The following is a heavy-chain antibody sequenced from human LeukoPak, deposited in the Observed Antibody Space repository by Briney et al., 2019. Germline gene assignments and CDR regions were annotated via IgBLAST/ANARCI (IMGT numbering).Heavy chain of an antibody. CDR3: ARRLVAGSLDY. CDR2: ISSSSSTI. J-gene: IGHJ4*02. Sequence: PGGSLRLSCAASGFTFSSYEMNWVRQAPGKGLEWVSYISSSSSTIYYADSVKGRFTISRDNAKNSLYLQMNSLRAEDTAVYYCARRLVAGSLDYWGQGTLVTVSS. V-gene: IGHV3-48*01. CDR1: GFTFSSYE. D-gene: IGHD6-19*01.